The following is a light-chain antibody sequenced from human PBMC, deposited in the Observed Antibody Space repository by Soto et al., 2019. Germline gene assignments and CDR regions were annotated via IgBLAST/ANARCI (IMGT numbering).Light chain of an antibody. CDR2: GAS. Sequence: IGFSESAGTLPLSQGERDSLSCRASQSVSSSYLAWYQQKPGLAPRLLIYGASSRATGIPDRFSGSGSGTDFTLTIIILEPEDFAVYYCQLYGSPPPTFGQ. CDR1: QSVSSSY. CDR3: QLYGSPPPT. V-gene: IGKV3-20*01. J-gene: IGKJ1*01.